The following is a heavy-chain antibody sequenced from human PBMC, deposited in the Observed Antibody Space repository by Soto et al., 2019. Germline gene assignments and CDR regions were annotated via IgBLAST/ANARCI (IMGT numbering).Heavy chain of an antibody. CDR3: ASDNVWFGERDY. D-gene: IGHD3-10*01. Sequence: GGSLRLSCAVSGFTVSTNYMSWVRQAPGKGLEWVSVIYSGGSTYYADSVKGRFTISRDNSKNTLSLQMNSLRAEDTAVYYCASDNVWFGERDYRCQGTLVTVSS. V-gene: IGHV3-66*01. CDR1: GFTVSTNY. J-gene: IGHJ4*02. CDR2: IYSGGST.